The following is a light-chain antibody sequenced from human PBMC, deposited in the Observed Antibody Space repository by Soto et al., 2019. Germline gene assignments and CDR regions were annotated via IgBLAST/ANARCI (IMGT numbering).Light chain of an antibody. CDR3: QQYDNSPYT. Sequence: EIVLTQSPGTLSLSPGDSATLSCRARQSVNTIYLPWYQHKPGQAPRLLIYGTSSRATDVPDRFSGSGSGTDFTLTINGLEPEDVAVYYCQQYDNSPYTFGQGTKLEIK. CDR1: QSVNTIY. CDR2: GTS. V-gene: IGKV3-20*01. J-gene: IGKJ2*01.